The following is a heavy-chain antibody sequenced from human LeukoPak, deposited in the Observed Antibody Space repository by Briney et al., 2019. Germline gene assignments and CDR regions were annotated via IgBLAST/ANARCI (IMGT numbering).Heavy chain of an antibody. CDR1: GYTFTSYY. D-gene: IGHD2-2*01. J-gene: IGHJ4*02. CDR2: INPSGGST. V-gene: IGHV1-46*01. CDR3: ARDRNHCSSTSCLWGFDY. Sequence: ASVKVSCKASGYTFTSYYMHWVRQAPGQGLEWMGIINPSGGSTSYAQKFQGRVTMTRDMSTSTVYMELSSLRSEDTAVYYCARDRNHCSSTSCLWGFDYWGQGTLVTVSS.